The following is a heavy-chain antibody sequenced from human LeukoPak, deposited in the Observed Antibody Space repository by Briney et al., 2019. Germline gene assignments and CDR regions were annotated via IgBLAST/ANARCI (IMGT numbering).Heavy chain of an antibody. J-gene: IGHJ4*02. CDR2: ISWNSGSI. CDR3: AMGFYDFWSGYGGFDY. V-gene: IGHV3-9*01. CDR1: GFTFDDYA. Sequence: GGSLRLSCAASGFTFDDYAMHWVRQAPGKSLEWVSGISWNSGSIGYADSVKGRFTISRDNAKNSLYLQMNSLRAEDTALYYCAMGFYDFWSGYGGFDYWGQGTLVTVSS. D-gene: IGHD3-3*01.